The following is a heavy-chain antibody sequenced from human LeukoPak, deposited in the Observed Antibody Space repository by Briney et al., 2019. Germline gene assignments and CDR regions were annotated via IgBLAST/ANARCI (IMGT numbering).Heavy chain of an antibody. J-gene: IGHJ4*02. V-gene: IGHV3-21*04. CDR3: VRDRGTYRPIDY. CDR1: GFAFNSYT. Sequence: PGGSLRLSCAASGFAFNSYTINWVRQAPGKGLEWVSSISGDSYYIYYADSVKGRFTISRDNAQNSLYLQMNSLRAEDTAIYYCVRDRGTYRPIDYWGQGTLVTVSS. CDR2: ISGDSYYI. D-gene: IGHD1-26*01.